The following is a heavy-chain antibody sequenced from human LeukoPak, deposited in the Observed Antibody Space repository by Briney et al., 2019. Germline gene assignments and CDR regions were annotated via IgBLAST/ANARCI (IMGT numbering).Heavy chain of an antibody. CDR1: GFTFSSYG. J-gene: IGHJ4*02. CDR3: AKDPGIAVAGAGEGFDY. CDR2: ISYDGSNK. D-gene: IGHD6-19*01. V-gene: IGHV3-30*18. Sequence: GGSLRLSCAASGFTFSSYGMHWVRQAPGKGLGWVAVISYDGSNKYYADSVKGRFTITRDNSKNTLYLQMNSLRAEDTAVYYCAKDPGIAVAGAGEGFDYWGQGTLVTVSS.